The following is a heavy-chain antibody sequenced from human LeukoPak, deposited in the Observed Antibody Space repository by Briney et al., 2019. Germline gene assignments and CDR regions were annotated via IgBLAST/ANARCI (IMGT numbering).Heavy chain of an antibody. V-gene: IGHV4-59*01. D-gene: IGHD2-15*01. J-gene: IGHJ4*02. CDR1: GGSISSYY. Sequence: SETLSLTCTVSGGSISSYYWSWIRQPPGKGLEWIGYIFYTGSSNYNPSLKSRVTISVDTSKNQFSLQLSSVTAADTAVYYCARDRGGSSFDYWGRGTLVTVSS. CDR3: ARDRGGSSFDY. CDR2: IFYTGSS.